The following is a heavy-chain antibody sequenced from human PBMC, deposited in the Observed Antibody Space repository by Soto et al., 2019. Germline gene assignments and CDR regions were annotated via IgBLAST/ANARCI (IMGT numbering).Heavy chain of an antibody. J-gene: IGHJ6*02. CDR2: ISSSSSYI. CDR1: GFTFSSYS. CDR3: ARGGCSSSGCYIGALDYYYGMDV. V-gene: IGHV3-21*01. D-gene: IGHD2-2*02. Sequence: EVQLVESGGGLVKPGGSLRLSCAASGFTFSSYSMNWVRQAPGKGLEWVSSISSSSSYIYYADSVKGRFTISRDNAKNSLYMQMNGLRGQDTALYYCARGGCSSSGCYIGALDYYYGMDVWGQGTTVTVSS.